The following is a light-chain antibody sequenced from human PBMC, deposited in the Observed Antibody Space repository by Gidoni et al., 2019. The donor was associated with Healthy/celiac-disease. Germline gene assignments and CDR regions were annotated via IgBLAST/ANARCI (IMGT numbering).Light chain of an antibody. J-gene: IGKJ1*01. CDR3: QQYGSSPDT. Sequence: EIVFTQSPGTLSLSPGERATLSCRASQSVSSSYLAWHQQKPGQAPRRLIYGASSRATGIPHRVSGSWAGKDFTLTISRLEHEDFAVYYCQQYGSSPDTFGQGTKVEIK. V-gene: IGKV3-20*01. CDR2: GAS. CDR1: QSVSSSY.